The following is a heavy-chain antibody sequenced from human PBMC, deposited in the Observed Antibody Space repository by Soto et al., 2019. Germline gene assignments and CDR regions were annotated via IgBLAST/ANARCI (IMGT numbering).Heavy chain of an antibody. D-gene: IGHD2-21*01. V-gene: IGHV4-34*01. J-gene: IGHJ5*01. CDR2: INHRGST. Sequence: QVQPQQWGAGLLKPSETLSLTCAVYGGSFSGHYWSWIRQYPGKGLEWIAEINHRGSTNYNQSLIIRVTMSVDTSKHQFSLRLGSVAAADTAVYYCARGYPRSIFSTALATSYWFDSWGQGGLVTVSS. CDR1: GGSFSGHY. CDR3: ARGYPRSIFSTALATSYWFDS.